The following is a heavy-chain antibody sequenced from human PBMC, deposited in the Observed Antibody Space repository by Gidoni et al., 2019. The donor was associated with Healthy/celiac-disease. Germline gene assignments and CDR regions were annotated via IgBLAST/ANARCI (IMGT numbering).Heavy chain of an antibody. CDR1: GFTFSSYA. CDR3: AKVPSRYGIYSTGWYLDY. Sequence: EVQLLESGGGLVQPGGSLRLSCAASGFTFSSYAMSWVRQAPGKGLEWVSAISGSGGRTYYAEAVKGRFTISRDNSKKTLYLQMNSLRAEDTAVYYCAKVPSRYGIYSTGWYLDYWGQGTLVTVSS. J-gene: IGHJ4*02. D-gene: IGHD6-19*01. V-gene: IGHV3-23*01. CDR2: ISGSGGRT.